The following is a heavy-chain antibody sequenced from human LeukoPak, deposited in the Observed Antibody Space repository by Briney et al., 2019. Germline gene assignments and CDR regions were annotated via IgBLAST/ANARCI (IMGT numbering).Heavy chain of an antibody. D-gene: IGHD3-16*02. J-gene: IGHJ6*03. CDR3: ARAGYDYIWGSYRWGYYYYYYMDV. Sequence: SQTLSLTCAVSGGSISSGGYSWSWIRQPPGKGLEWIGYIYHSGSTYYNPSLESRVTISVDRSKNQFSLKLSSVTAADTAVYYCARAGYDYIWGSYRWGYYYYYYMDVWGKGTTVTVSS. CDR2: IYHSGST. CDR1: GGSISSGGYS. V-gene: IGHV4-30-2*01.